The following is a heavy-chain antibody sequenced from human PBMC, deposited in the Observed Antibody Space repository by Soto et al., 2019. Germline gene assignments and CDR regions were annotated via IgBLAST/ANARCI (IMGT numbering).Heavy chain of an antibody. CDR3: ARDSPPVDY. CDR2: ISAYNGNT. Sequence: QVQLVQSGAEVKKPGASVKVSCKASGYTFTNYGISWVRQAPGQGLEWMGWISAYNGNTKYAQKLQGRVTMTTDTTTSTADMELRSLITDDTAVYYCARDSPPVDYWGQGTLVTVSS. V-gene: IGHV1-18*01. J-gene: IGHJ4*02. CDR1: GYTFTNYG.